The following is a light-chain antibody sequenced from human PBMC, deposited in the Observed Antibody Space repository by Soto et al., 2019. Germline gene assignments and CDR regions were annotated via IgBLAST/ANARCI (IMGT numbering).Light chain of an antibody. CDR3: QQYNSYRGYT. J-gene: IGKJ2*01. CDR1: QSISSW. Sequence: DIQMTQSPSTLSASVGDRVTITCRASQSISSWLAWYQQKPGKAPKLLIYDASSLESGLPSTFSGSGSGTEFTLTISSLQPDDFATYYCQQYNSYRGYTFGQGTKLEIK. CDR2: DAS. V-gene: IGKV1-5*01.